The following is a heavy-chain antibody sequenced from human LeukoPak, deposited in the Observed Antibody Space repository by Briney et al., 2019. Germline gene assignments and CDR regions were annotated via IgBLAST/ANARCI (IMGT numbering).Heavy chain of an antibody. CDR2: IYYTGST. Sequence: PSETLSLTCTVSGDSISTSSYYWVWIRQPPGKGLEWIGSIYYTGSTFYNPSLKSRVTISVDTSKNQFSLKLSSVTAADTAVYYCARHYNSGWYFDYWGQGTLVTVSS. D-gene: IGHD6-19*01. J-gene: IGHJ4*02. CDR1: GDSISTSSYY. CDR3: ARHYNSGWYFDY. V-gene: IGHV4-39*01.